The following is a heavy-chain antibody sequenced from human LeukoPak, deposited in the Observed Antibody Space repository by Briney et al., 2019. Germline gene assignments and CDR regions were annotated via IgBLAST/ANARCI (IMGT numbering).Heavy chain of an antibody. D-gene: IGHD4-23*01. V-gene: IGHV4-34*01. J-gene: IGHJ4*02. Sequence: SETLSLTCAVYGGSFSGYYWSWIRQPPGKGLEWIGEINHSGSTNYNPSLKSRVTISVDTSKNQFSLKLSSVTAADTAVYYCARDPGRELRWSHFDYWGQGTLVTVSS. CDR2: INHSGST. CDR1: GGSFSGYY. CDR3: ARDPGRELRWSHFDY.